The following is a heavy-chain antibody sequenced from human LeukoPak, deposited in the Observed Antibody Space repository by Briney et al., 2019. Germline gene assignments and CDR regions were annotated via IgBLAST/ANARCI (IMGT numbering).Heavy chain of an antibody. Sequence: GGSLRLSCAASGFTFGNHGMHWVRQPPGKGLEWVALISYDGNNKYYADSVKGRFTISRDNSKNTLYLQMNSLRAEDTAVYYCAKSGLGYCSSTSCYPDYWGQGTLVTVSS. D-gene: IGHD2-2*01. CDR1: GFTFGNHG. J-gene: IGHJ4*02. V-gene: IGHV3-30*18. CDR3: AKSGLGYCSSTSCYPDY. CDR2: ISYDGNNK.